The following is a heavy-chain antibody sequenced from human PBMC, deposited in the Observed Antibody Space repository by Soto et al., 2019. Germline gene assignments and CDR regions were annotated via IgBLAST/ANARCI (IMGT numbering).Heavy chain of an antibody. CDR3: AKVMVKNWFDP. CDR2: IKSKTDGGTT. D-gene: IGHD5-18*01. V-gene: IGHV3-15*01. J-gene: IGHJ5*02. Sequence: GGSLRLSCAASGFTFSNAWMSWVRQAPGKGLEWVGRIKSKTDGGTTDYAAPVKGRFTISRDDSKNTLYLQMSSLRAEDTAVYYCAKVMVKNWFDPWGQGTLVTVSS. CDR1: GFTFSNAW.